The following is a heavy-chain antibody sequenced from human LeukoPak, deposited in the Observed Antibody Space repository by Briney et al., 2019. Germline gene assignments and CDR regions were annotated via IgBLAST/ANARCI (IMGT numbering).Heavy chain of an antibody. CDR3: ARQSTAAYSMNFNY. CDR2: IANDGGDP. Sequence: GGSLRLSCAASGFIFSRHWMHWVRQAPGKGLVWVARIANDGGDPIYADSVRGRFTVSRDNSKKTLYLQMDSLSAEDTAVYYCARQSTAAYSMNFNYWGQGTLVTVSS. V-gene: IGHV3-74*01. CDR1: GFIFSRHW. D-gene: IGHD6-6*01. J-gene: IGHJ4*02.